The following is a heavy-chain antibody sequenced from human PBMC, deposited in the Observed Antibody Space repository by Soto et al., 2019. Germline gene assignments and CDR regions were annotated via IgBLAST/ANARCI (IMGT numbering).Heavy chain of an antibody. D-gene: IGHD3-10*01. Sequence: ASVKVSCKASGYTFTSYYMHWVRQAPGRGLAWLGIINPSGGSTSYTQKFHGRVTMTTDTSTSTVYMELSRLGSEDTAVYYCAREQLLPWFGELLKGGYYAMDVWGQGTTPSV. CDR3: AREQLLPWFGELLKGGYYAMDV. CDR2: INPSGGST. J-gene: IGHJ6*02. CDR1: GYTFTSYY. V-gene: IGHV1-46*01.